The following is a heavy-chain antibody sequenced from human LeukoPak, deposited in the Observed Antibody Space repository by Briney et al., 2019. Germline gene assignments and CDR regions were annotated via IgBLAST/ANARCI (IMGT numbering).Heavy chain of an antibody. Sequence: SETLSLTCTVSGGSISSSSYYWGWIRQPPGKGLEWIGRIYYSGSTYYNPSLKSRVTISVDTSKNQFSLKLSSVTAADTAVYYCARQGISGSSDYYSIDYWGQGTLVTVSS. CDR2: IYYSGST. D-gene: IGHD3-22*01. CDR3: ARQGISGSSDYYSIDY. V-gene: IGHV4-39*01. CDR1: GGSISSSSYY. J-gene: IGHJ4*02.